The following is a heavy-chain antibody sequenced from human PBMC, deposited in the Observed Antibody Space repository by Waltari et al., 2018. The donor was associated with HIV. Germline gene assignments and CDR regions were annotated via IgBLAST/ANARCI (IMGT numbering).Heavy chain of an antibody. CDR3: ARALTNFGGF. V-gene: IGHV3-21*01. Sequence: EVQLVESGGGLVNPGGSLPISRAGPGFTFSSFSMNWVRQAPGEWLEWVASISSGSSFIDYADSVKGRFTISRDNAKNSLYLQMKSLRVEDTALYYCARALTNFGGFWGQGTMVTVSS. J-gene: IGHJ4*02. CDR1: GFTFSSFS. D-gene: IGHD4-17*01. CDR2: ISSGSSFI.